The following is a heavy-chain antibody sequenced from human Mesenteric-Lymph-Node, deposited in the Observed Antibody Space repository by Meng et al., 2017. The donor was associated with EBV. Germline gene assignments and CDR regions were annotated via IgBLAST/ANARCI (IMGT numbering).Heavy chain of an antibody. Sequence: QASGPRVVEAAGTLPLTCGVSGDSIICNDTWLSWVRPTPGKGLEAHGEIFHAGNTNYNPSLKSQVTMSVDTSNNTFSLNLSSVTAADSAVYYCARGSHSTWDVWGQGTLVTVSS. CDR2: IFHAGNT. CDR1: GDSIICNDTW. CDR3: ARGSHSTWDV. J-gene: IGHJ4*02. D-gene: IGHD1-26*01. V-gene: IGHV4-4*02.